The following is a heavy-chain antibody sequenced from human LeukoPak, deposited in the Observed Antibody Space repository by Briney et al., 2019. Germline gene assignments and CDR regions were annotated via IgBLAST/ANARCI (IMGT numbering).Heavy chain of an antibody. CDR2: MSYSGST. Sequence: KPSETLSLTCTVSGASISSSSYYWGWIRQPPGKGLEWIGNMSYSGSTYYNPSLKSRVTIAVDTSKTQFSLKLSSVTAADTAVYYCARFYTTSQYGSGYMDVWGKGTTVTVSS. J-gene: IGHJ6*03. CDR3: ARFYTTSQYGSGYMDV. CDR1: GASISSSSYY. D-gene: IGHD3-10*01. V-gene: IGHV4-39*01.